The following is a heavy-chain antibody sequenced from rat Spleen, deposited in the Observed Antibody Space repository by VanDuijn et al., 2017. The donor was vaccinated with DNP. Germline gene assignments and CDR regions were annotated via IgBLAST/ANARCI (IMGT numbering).Heavy chain of an antibody. V-gene: IGHV5-7*01. Sequence: EVQLVESGGGLVQPGRSLKLSCAASGFTFSDYYMAWVRQAPTKGLEWVATIFYDGSRTYYRDSVKGRVTISRDDTQRTRYLQMNSLWSEDTATYYCARQGGWDYFDFWGQGVMVTVSS. CDR1: GFTFSDYY. J-gene: IGHJ2*01. CDR2: IFYDGSRT. CDR3: ARQGGWDYFDF. D-gene: IGHD1-1*01.